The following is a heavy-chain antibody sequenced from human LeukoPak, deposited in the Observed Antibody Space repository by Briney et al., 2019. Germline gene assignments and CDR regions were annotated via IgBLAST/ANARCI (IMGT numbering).Heavy chain of an antibody. Sequence: GRSLRLSCAASGFTFSSYGMHWVRQAPGKGLEWVAVIWYDGSNKYYADSVKGRFTISRDNSKNMLYLQMNSLRVEDTAVYYCARGVKPGASSFAYWGQGIVVTVSS. J-gene: IGHJ4*02. CDR3: ARGVKPGASSFAY. D-gene: IGHD2-2*01. CDR2: IWYDGSNK. CDR1: GFTFSSYG. V-gene: IGHV3-33*01.